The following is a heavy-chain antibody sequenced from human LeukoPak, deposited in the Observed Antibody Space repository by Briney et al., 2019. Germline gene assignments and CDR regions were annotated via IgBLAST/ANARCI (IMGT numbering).Heavy chain of an antibody. D-gene: IGHD3-10*01. Sequence: GSLRLSCAASGFTFSGSVIHWVRQASGKGLEWVGRIRTKANTYATVYAASVKGRFTISRDDSNNTAYLQMNSLRNEDTAVYYCTSNNYGSENWLDPWGQGTLVTVSS. CDR2: IRTKANTYAT. CDR3: TSNNYGSENWLDP. V-gene: IGHV3-73*01. CDR1: GFTFSGSV. J-gene: IGHJ5*02.